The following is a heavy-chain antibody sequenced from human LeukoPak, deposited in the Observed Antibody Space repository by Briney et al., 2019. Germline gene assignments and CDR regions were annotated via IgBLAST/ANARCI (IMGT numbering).Heavy chain of an antibody. V-gene: IGHV1-18*04. CDR2: ISAYNGNT. CDR1: GYRFTDYY. Sequence: ALVKVSCKTSGYRFTDYYINWVRQAPGQGLEWMGWISAYNGNTNYAQKLQGRVTMTTDTSTSTAYMELRSLRSDDTAVYYCARALTLYCSSTSCYAVDWYDPWGQGTLVTVSS. J-gene: IGHJ5*02. D-gene: IGHD2-2*01. CDR3: ARALTLYCSSTSCYAVDWYDP.